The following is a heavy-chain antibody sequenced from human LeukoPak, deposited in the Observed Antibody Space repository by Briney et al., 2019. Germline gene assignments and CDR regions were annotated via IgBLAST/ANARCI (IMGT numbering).Heavy chain of an antibody. J-gene: IGHJ4*02. CDR3: ATHGGDASGSSNFDH. D-gene: IGHD3-10*01. CDR1: GGSISSSSYY. V-gene: IGHV4-39*01. Sequence: TSETLSLTCTVSGGSISSSSYYWGWIRQPPGKGLEWIGSIFYSGSTYYSPSLKSRVTISVDTSKNQFSLKLSSVTAADTAVYYCATHGGDASGSSNFDHWGQGTLVTVSS. CDR2: IFYSGST.